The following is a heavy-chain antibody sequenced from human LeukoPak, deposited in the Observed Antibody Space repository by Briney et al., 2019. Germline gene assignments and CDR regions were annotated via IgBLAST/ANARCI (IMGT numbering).Heavy chain of an antibody. D-gene: IGHD5-24*01. CDR1: GFTFSSYG. V-gene: IGHV3-43*02. CDR2: ISWDGGST. CDR3: AKGDGYNPVGWGFDY. J-gene: IGHJ4*02. Sequence: PGGSLRLSCAASGFTFSSYGMSWVRQAPGKGLEWVSLISWDGGSTYYADSVKGRFTISRDNSKNSLYLQMNSLRTEDTALYYCAKGDGYNPVGWGFDYWGQGTLVTVSS.